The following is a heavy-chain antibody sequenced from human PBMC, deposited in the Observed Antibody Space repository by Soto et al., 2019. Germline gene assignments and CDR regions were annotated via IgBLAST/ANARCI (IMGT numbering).Heavy chain of an antibody. CDR3: ARSPGYCSGGSCYSRYYYYGMDV. J-gene: IGHJ6*02. Sequence: SVKVSCKASGGTFSSYAISWVRQAPGQGLEWMGGIIPIFGTANYAQKFQGRVTITADESTSTAYMELSSLRSEDTAVYYCARSPGYCSGGSCYSRYYYYGMDVWGQGTTVTVS. D-gene: IGHD2-15*01. CDR2: IIPIFGTA. CDR1: GGTFSSYA. V-gene: IGHV1-69*13.